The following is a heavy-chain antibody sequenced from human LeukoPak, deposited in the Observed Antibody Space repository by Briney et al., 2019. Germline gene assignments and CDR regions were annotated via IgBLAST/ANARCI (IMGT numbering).Heavy chain of an antibody. CDR1: GGSISSYH. D-gene: IGHD5-18*01. CDR3: ARQIYSYGPGVDY. J-gene: IGHJ4*02. V-gene: IGHV4-59*08. Sequence: SGTLSLTCTVSGGSISSYHWNWIRQPPGKGLEWIGYISYSWSTNYNPSLKSRVTISVDTSKNQFSLKLSSVTAADTAVYYCARQIYSYGPGVDYWGQGTLVTVSS. CDR2: ISYSWST.